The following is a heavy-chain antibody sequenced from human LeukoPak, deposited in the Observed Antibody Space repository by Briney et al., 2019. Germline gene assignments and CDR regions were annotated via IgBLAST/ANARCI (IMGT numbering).Heavy chain of an antibody. V-gene: IGHV4-39*01. D-gene: IGHD1-26*01. CDR2: TKYSGST. CDR1: GGSIIIRTDD. Sequence: SQTLSLTCTVSGGSIIIRTDDSGWIRQPPGKGLEWIGSTKYSGSTSYNPSLKNVVTMSVDQSKNQFSLQLDSVNAADTAVYYCARNASDSGTSYFDYWGQGTLVTVSS. CDR3: ARNASDSGTSYFDY. J-gene: IGHJ4*02.